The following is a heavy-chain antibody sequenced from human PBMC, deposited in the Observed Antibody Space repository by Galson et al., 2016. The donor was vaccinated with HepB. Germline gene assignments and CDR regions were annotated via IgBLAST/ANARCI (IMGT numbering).Heavy chain of an antibody. CDR1: GFTFSHFW. CDR2: IKADGRDK. D-gene: IGHD4-11*01. J-gene: IGHJ3*01. CDR3: VRDDYLDV. Sequence: SLRLSCAASGFTFSHFWMRWVRQAPGKGLEWVADIKADGRDKFYVYSVKGRFTIARDNTKNSLYLQMNSLRAEDTAVYYCVRDDYLDVWGQGTMVIVSS. V-gene: IGHV3-7*01.